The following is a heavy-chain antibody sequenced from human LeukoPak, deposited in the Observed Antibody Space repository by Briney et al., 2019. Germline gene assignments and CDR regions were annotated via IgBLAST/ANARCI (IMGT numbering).Heavy chain of an antibody. CDR3: ARDLVVVPAARSYYYYGMDV. J-gene: IGHJ6*04. CDR2: ISSSSSYT. CDR1: GFTFSDYY. Sequence: PGGSLRRSCAASGFTFSDYYMSWIRQAPGKGLEWVSYISSSSSYTNYADSVKGRFTISRDNAKNSLYLQMNSLRAEDTAVYYCARDLVVVPAARSYYYYGMDVWGKGTTVTVSS. D-gene: IGHD2-2*01. V-gene: IGHV3-11*06.